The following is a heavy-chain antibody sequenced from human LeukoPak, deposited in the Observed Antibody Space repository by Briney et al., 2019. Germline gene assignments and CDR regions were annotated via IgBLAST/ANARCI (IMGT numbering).Heavy chain of an antibody. J-gene: IGHJ6*02. D-gene: IGHD4-17*01. CDR3: ARGQTTVSYYYGMDV. V-gene: IGHV4-59*12. Sequence: PSETLSLTCTVSGGSISSYYWSWIRQPPGKGLEWIGYIYYSGSTNYNPSLKSRVTMSVDTSKNQFSLKLSSVTAADTAMYYCARGQTTVSYYYGMDVWGQGTTVTVSS. CDR2: IYYSGST. CDR1: GGSISSYY.